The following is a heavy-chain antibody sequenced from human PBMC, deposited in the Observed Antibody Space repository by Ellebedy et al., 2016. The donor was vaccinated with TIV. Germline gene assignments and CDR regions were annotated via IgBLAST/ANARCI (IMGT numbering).Heavy chain of an antibody. CDR3: VRAVPNWFDP. Sequence: GESLKISCAASGFTFSSYWMSCVRQAPGKGLEWVANIKEDGSEKNYVDSVKGRFTISRDNAKNSLYLQMNSLRADDTAVYYCVRAVPNWFDPWGQGTLVTVSS. J-gene: IGHJ5*02. CDR2: IKEDGSEK. V-gene: IGHV3-7*01. CDR1: GFTFSSYW.